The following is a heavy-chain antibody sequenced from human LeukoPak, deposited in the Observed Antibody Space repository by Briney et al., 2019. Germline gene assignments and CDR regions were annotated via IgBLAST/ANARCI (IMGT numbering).Heavy chain of an antibody. CDR3: AKWLGSGTYINFDF. Sequence: GRTLRLSCVASGFTFSSNAMSRVRQALGEGLECDSAISGTGGRTYYADYVKGRFTISRVNSKTTTMLPMNKLRAEDTAVYYCAKWLGSGTYINFDFWGQGTLVTVSS. CDR1: GFTFSSNA. D-gene: IGHD3-10*01. V-gene: IGHV3-23*01. J-gene: IGHJ4*02. CDR2: ISGTGGRT.